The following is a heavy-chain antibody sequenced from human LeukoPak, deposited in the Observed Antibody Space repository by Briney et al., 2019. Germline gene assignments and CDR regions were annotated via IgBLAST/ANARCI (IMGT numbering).Heavy chain of an antibody. J-gene: IGHJ3*02. CDR2: VSGGAGST. D-gene: IGHD2-15*01. Sequence: GGSLRLSCAASGFTFSSFAMSWVRQAPGKGLEWVAAVSGGAGSTYYADSVKGRFTISRDHSKNTVSLQMNSLRAEDTAVYYCAKGEGYCSGGSCGAFDIWGQGTVVTVSS. CDR1: GFTFSSFA. CDR3: AKGEGYCSGGSCGAFDI. V-gene: IGHV3-23*01.